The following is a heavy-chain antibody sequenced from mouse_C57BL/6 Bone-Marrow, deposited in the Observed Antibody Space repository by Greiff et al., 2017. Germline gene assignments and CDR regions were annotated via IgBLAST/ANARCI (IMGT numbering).Heavy chain of an antibody. V-gene: IGHV10-3*01. Sequence: EVKLVESGGGLLQPKGSLKLSCAASGFTFTTYAMHWVRQAPGKGLEWVARIRSKSSNYATYYADSVKDRFTISRADSQSMLYLTMNNLKTEGISLYDYVRGRLRRGFGCWGQGRLVTVSA. J-gene: IGHJ3*01. D-gene: IGHD2-4*01. CDR1: GFTFTTYA. CDR3: VRGRLRRGFGC. CDR2: IRSKSSNYAT.